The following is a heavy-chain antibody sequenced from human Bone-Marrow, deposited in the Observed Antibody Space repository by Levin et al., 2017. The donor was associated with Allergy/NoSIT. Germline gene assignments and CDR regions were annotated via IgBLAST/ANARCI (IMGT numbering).Heavy chain of an antibody. CDR2: ISGSGGST. V-gene: IGHV3-23*01. J-gene: IGHJ4*02. CDR1: GFTFSSYA. CDR3: AKDYVSGQIVATQSLPDY. Sequence: GGSLRLSCAASGFTFSSYAMSWVRQAPGKGLEWVSAISGSGGSTYYADSVKGRFTISRDNSKNTLYLQMNSLRAEDTAVYYCAKDYVSGQIVATQSLPDYWGQGTLVTVSS. D-gene: IGHD5-12*01.